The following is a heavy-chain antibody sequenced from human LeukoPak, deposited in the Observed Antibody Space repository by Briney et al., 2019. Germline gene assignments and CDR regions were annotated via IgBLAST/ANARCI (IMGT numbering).Heavy chain of an antibody. V-gene: IGHV4-39*01. J-gene: IGHJ6*02. D-gene: IGHD3-3*01. Sequence: SETLSLTCTVSGGSISSSSYYWGWIRQPPGKGLEWIGSIYYSGSTYYNPSLKSRVTISVDTSKNQFSLKLSSVTAADTAVYYCASLGIFGVVNHYYYYGMDVWGQGTTVTVSS. CDR3: ASLGIFGVVNHYYYYGMDV. CDR2: IYYSGST. CDR1: GGSISSSSYY.